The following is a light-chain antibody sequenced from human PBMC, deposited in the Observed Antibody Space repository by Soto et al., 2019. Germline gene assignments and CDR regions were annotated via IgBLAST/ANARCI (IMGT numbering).Light chain of an antibody. V-gene: IGKV3-15*01. J-gene: IGKJ3*01. Sequence: EIVMTHSPDTLTVSPGERATLSCRASQCVGSNLALYQQKPGQPPRLLIYAASTRATGIPVRFSGSGSGTEVTLTISSLQSEDCAVYFCQQYNRLPLPFGPGTKVDIK. CDR1: QCVGSN. CDR2: AAS. CDR3: QQYNRLPLP.